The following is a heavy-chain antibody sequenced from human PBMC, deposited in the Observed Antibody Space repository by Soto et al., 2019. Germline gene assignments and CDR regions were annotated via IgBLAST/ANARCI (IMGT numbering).Heavy chain of an antibody. V-gene: IGHV1-8*01. CDR1: GYTFTSYD. CDR2: INPYSGNT. Sequence: ASVKVSCKASGYTFTSYDINWVRQATGQGLEWMGWINPYSGNTGYAQKFQGRVTMTRNTSISTAYMELSSLRSEDTAMYYCARSYRPLYSSYVVYCCYGMDVWGQGTTVTVCS. D-gene: IGHD4-4*01. CDR3: ARSYRPLYSSYVVYCCYGMDV. J-gene: IGHJ6*02.